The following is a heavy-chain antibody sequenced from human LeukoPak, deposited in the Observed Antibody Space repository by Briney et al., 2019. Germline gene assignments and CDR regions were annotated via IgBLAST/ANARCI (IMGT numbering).Heavy chain of an antibody. V-gene: IGHV1-69*05. J-gene: IGHJ5*02. CDR3: ARDSQIWFDP. CDR2: IIPIFGTA. CDR1: GGTFSSYA. Sequence: SVKVSCKASGGTFSSYAISWVRQAPGQGLEWIGRIIPIFGTANYAQKFQGRVTITTDESTSTAYMELSSLRSEDTAVYYCARDSQIWFDPWGQGTLVTVSS.